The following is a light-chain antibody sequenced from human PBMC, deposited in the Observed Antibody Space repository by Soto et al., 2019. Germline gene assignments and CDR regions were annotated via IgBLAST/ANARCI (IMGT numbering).Light chain of an antibody. J-gene: IGLJ3*02. CDR2: SHK. Sequence: QPVLTQSPSASGTPGQRVTISCSGSSSNIGSNSVNWYQQLPGTAPKLLIYSHKERPSGVPDRFSGSKSGTSASLAISGLQSEDEADYYCAAWDDSLNGWVFGGGTQLTVL. CDR3: AAWDDSLNGWV. CDR1: SSNIGSNS. V-gene: IGLV1-44*01.